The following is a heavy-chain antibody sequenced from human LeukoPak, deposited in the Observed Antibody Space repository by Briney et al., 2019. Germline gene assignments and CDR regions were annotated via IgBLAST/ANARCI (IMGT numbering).Heavy chain of an antibody. CDR3: ARPMVRGAFGHYYGMDV. V-gene: IGHV1-3*01. Sequence: ASVKVSCKASGYTFTSYAMHWVRQAPGQRLEWMGWINAGNGNTKYSQKFQGRVTITRDTSASTAYMELSSLRSEDTAVYYCARPMVRGAFGHYYGMDVWGKGTTVTVSS. J-gene: IGHJ6*04. CDR2: INAGNGNT. CDR1: GYTFTSYA. D-gene: IGHD3-10*01.